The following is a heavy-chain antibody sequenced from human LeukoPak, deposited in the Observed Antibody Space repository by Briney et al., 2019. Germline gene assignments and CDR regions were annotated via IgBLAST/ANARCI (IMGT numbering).Heavy chain of an antibody. CDR1: GFTFSSYW. J-gene: IGHJ5*02. V-gene: IGHV3-7*01. D-gene: IGHD3-3*01. CDR2: IKQDGSEK. Sequence: GGSLRLSCAASGFTFSSYWMSWVRQAPGKGLEWVANIKQDGSEKYYVDSVKGRFTISRDNAKNSLYLQMNSLRAEDTAVYYCARDGKSRPKYCDFWSGYYYNWFDPWGQGTLVTVSS. CDR3: ARDGKSRPKYCDFWSGYYYNWFDP.